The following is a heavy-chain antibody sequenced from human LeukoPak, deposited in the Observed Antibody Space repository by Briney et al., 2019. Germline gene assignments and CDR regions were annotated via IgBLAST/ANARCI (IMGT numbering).Heavy chain of an antibody. D-gene: IGHD3-10*01. CDR3: ARDFPPGATGYWYFDL. J-gene: IGHJ2*01. CDR2: IYYSGST. Sequence: PSQTLSLTCTVSGGSISSGDYYWSWIRQPPGKGLEWIGYIYYSGSTYYNPSLKSRVTISVDTSKNQFSLKLSSVTAADTAVYYCARDFPPGATGYWYFDLWGRGTLVTVSS. CDR1: GGSISSGDYY. V-gene: IGHV4-30-4*01.